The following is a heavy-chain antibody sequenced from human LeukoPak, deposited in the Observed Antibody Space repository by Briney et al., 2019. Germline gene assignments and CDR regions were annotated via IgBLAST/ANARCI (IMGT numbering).Heavy chain of an antibody. Sequence: ASVKVSFKASGGTFSSYTISWVRQAPGKGLEWMGRIIPILGIANYAQKFQGRVTITADKSTSTAYMELSSLRSEDTAVYYCAREVSRYGSFDYWGQGTLVTVSS. J-gene: IGHJ4*02. D-gene: IGHD3-9*01. CDR1: GGTFSSYT. CDR3: AREVSRYGSFDY. CDR2: IIPILGIA. V-gene: IGHV1-69*04.